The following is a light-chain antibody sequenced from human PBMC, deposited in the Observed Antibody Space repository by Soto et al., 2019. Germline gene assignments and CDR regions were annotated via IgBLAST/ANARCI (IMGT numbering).Light chain of an antibody. CDR3: QQYYSTPGT. J-gene: IGKJ1*01. Sequence: DIVMTQSPDSLAVSLGERATINCKSSQSVLYSSNNKNYLAWYQQKPGQPPKLLIYWAATRESGVPDRFSGSGCGTDFTLTISSLQAEDVAFYYCQQYYSTPGTFGQGTKVEIK. CDR2: WAA. V-gene: IGKV4-1*01. CDR1: QSVLYSSNNKNY.